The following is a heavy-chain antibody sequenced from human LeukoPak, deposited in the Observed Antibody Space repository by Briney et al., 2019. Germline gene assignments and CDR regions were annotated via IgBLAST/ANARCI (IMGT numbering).Heavy chain of an antibody. Sequence: ASVKVSCKAPGYTFTSYDINWVRQATGQGLEWMGWMNPNSGNTGYAQKFQGRVTMTRNTSISTAYMELSSLRSEDTAVYYCARGTERITIFGVVIMAGNWFDPWGQGTLVTVSS. D-gene: IGHD3-3*01. V-gene: IGHV1-8*01. CDR1: GYTFTSYD. CDR2: MNPNSGNT. CDR3: ARGTERITIFGVVIMAGNWFDP. J-gene: IGHJ5*02.